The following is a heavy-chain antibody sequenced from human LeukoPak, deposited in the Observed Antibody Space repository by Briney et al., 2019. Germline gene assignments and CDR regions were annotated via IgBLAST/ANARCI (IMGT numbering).Heavy chain of an antibody. D-gene: IGHD4-23*01. CDR3: ARSYGSNKNPFEY. CDR2: ISSSGDST. CDR1: GFTFSSYA. V-gene: IGHV3-64*01. J-gene: IGHJ4*02. Sequence: GGSLRLSCAASGFTFSSYAMHWVRQAPGKGLEYVSAISSSGDSTYYANSVRGRFTISRDNSKNTLYLQMGSLRAEDTAVYYCARSYGSNKNPFEYWGQGTLVTVSS.